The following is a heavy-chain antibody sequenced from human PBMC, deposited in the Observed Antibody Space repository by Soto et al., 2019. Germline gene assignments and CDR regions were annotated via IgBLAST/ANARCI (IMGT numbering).Heavy chain of an antibody. V-gene: IGHV2-5*02. CDR3: AHSRCGGDCLQSYSSHYYHGMDV. J-gene: IGHJ6*02. D-gene: IGHD2-21*02. Sequence: QITLKESGPSLVKPTQTLTLTCTFSGFSLSTGGVGVGWIRQPPGKALEWLALIYWDDDKRYSPSLRSRLTVTKDTSKNQVVLTMTNMDPVDTATYYCAHSRCGGDCLQSYSSHYYHGMDVWGPGTTVTVSS. CDR2: IYWDDDK. CDR1: GFSLSTGGVG.